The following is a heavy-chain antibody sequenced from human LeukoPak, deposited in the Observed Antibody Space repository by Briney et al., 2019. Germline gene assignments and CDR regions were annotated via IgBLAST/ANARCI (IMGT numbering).Heavy chain of an antibody. J-gene: IGHJ6*03. CDR1: GGSISSGSYY. CDR3: ARTPVQLERHYYYYYMDV. V-gene: IGHV4-61*02. CDR2: IYTSGST. D-gene: IGHD1-1*01. Sequence: SETQSLTCTVSGGSISSGSYYWSWIRQPAGKGLEWIGRIYTSGSTNYNPSLKSRVTISVDTSKNQFSLKLSSVTAADTAVYYCARTPVQLERHYYYYYMDVWGKGTTVTVSS.